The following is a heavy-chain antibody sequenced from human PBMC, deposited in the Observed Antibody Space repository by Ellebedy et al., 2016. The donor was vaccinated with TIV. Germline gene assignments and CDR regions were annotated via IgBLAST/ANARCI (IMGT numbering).Heavy chain of an antibody. D-gene: IGHD2-21*02. Sequence: GESLKISXKGSGSRFTSYWIAWVRQMPGKGLEWMGIIYPDDFDTKYSPSFQGQVTISADRSISTAYMQWSSLKASDTAMYYCAVTRTKTAMDHFDYWGQGTLVTVSS. CDR3: AVTRTKTAMDHFDY. J-gene: IGHJ4*02. CDR1: GSRFTSYW. CDR2: IYPDDFDT. V-gene: IGHV5-51*01.